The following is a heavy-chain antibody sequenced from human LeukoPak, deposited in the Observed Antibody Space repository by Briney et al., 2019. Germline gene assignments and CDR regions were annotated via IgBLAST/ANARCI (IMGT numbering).Heavy chain of an antibody. CDR2: IYYSGST. Sequence: SETLSLTCTVSGGSVSSGSHYWSWIRQPPGKGLEWIGYIYYSGSTNYNPSLKSRVTISVDTSKNQFSLKLSSVTAADTAVYYCARESRGGSYYFDYWGQGTLVTVSS. CDR1: GGSVSSGSHY. J-gene: IGHJ4*02. D-gene: IGHD1-26*01. CDR3: ARESRGGSYYFDY. V-gene: IGHV4-61*01.